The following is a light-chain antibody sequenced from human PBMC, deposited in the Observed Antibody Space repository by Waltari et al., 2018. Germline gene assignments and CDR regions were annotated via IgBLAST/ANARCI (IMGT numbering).Light chain of an antibody. CDR1: QTSRGS. V-gene: IGKV3-20*01. J-gene: IGKJ1*01. CDR3: QHYVRLPVT. CDR2: GAS. Sequence: EIVLTQSPGTLSLSPGERATLSCRASQTSRGSLAWYQQKPGQAPRLLIYGASSRAAGIPDRFSGSGSGTDFSLTISRLEPEDFAVYYCQHYVRLPVTFGRGTKVEIK.